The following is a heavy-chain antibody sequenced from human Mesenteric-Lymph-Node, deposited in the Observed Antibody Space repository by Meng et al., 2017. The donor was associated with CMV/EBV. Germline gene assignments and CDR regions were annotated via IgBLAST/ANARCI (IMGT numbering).Heavy chain of an antibody. Sequence: SCAISGDSVSSNSAAWNWIRQSPSRGLEWLGRTYYRSKWYNDYAVSVKSRITINPDTSKNQFSLQLNSVTPEDTAVYYCARVLTVIRGSYFFDSWGQGTLVTVSS. J-gene: IGHJ4*02. V-gene: IGHV6-1*01. CDR3: ARVLTVIRGSYFFDS. CDR2: TYYRSKWYN. CDR1: GDSVSSNSAA. D-gene: IGHD2/OR15-2a*01.